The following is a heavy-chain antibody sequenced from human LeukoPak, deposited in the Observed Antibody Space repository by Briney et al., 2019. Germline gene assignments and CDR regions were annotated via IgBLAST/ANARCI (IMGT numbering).Heavy chain of an antibody. D-gene: IGHD4-11*01. J-gene: IGHJ4*02. CDR1: GGSFSGYY. Sequence: PSETLSLTCAVYGGSFSGYYWSWIRQPPGKGLEWIGEINHSGSTNYNPSLKSRVTISVDTSKNQFSLKLSSVTAADTAVYYCARGTTTVTNDYWGQGTLVTVSS. V-gene: IGHV4-34*01. CDR2: INHSGST. CDR3: ARGTTTVTNDY.